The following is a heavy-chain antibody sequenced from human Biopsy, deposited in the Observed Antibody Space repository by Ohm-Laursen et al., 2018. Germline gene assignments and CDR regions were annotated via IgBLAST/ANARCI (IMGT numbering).Heavy chain of an antibody. V-gene: IGHV1-8*01. CDR3: AREDPPLFYYGSGSSNWFDP. CDR2: MNPDSGNT. CDR1: GYTFTSYE. Sequence: ASVKVSCKTSGYTFTSYEINWVRQATGQGLEWMGWMNPDSGNTGYAQNFQGRVTMTRNTSISTAYMELSSLRSEDTAVYFCAREDPPLFYYGSGSSNWFDPWGQGTLVTVSS. J-gene: IGHJ5*02. D-gene: IGHD3-10*01.